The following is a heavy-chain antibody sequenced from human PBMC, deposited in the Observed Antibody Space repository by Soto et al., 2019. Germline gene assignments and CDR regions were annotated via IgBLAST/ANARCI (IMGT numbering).Heavy chain of an antibody. CDR2: ISYDGSNK. CDR1: GFTFSSYG. CDR3: ANGELVVAADPPIDY. Sequence: PGGSLRLSCAASGFTFSSYGMHWVRQAPGKGLEWVAVISYDGSNKYYADSVKGRFTISRDNSKNTLYLQMNSLRAEDTAVYYSANGELVVAADPPIDYWGQGTLVTVSS. D-gene: IGHD2-15*01. V-gene: IGHV3-30*18. J-gene: IGHJ4*02.